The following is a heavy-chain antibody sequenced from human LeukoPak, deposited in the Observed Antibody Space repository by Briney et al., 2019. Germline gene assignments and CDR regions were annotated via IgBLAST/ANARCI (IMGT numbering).Heavy chain of an antibody. Sequence: PGVSLRLSCAASGFTFSNYAMSWVRQAPGKGLEGVSSLNTVASYIYYADSVRGRFTISRDNAKNSLYLQMNSLRAEDTGVYYCARLRRNGDSGGFYYYYDSWGQGTLVTVSS. CDR1: GFTFSNYA. V-gene: IGHV3-21*01. CDR2: LNTVASYI. J-gene: IGHJ4*02. D-gene: IGHD2-21*01. CDR3: ARLRRNGDSGGFYYYYDS.